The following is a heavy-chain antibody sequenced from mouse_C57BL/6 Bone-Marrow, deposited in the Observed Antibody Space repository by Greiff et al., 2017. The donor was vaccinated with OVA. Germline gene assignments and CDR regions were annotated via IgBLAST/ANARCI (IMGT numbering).Heavy chain of an antibody. V-gene: IGHV1-69*01. Sequence: VHLQQPGVELVMPGASVKLSCKASGYTFTSYWLHWVKQRPGQGLEWFGEIDLSDSYTNYTQKFKGKSTLPVDKSSSTAYMQLSSLTSRDAAVYYCASYHYYGSSYGDYWGQGTTLTVAS. J-gene: IGHJ2*01. CDR1: GYTFTSYW. CDR3: ASYHYYGSSYGDY. D-gene: IGHD1-1*01. CDR2: IDLSDSYT.